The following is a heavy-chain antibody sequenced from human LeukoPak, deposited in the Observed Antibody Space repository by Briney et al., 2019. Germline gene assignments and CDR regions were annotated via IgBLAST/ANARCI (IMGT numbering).Heavy chain of an antibody. V-gene: IGHV3-30-3*01. CDR1: GFTFSSYA. Sequence: PGGSLRLSCAASGFTFSSYAMHWVRQAPGKGLEWVAVISYDGSNKYYADSVKDRFTISRDNAKNSLYLQMNSLRAEDTAVYYCARDKADSSGLGDAFDIWGQGTMVTVSS. D-gene: IGHD3-22*01. CDR2: ISYDGSNK. J-gene: IGHJ3*02. CDR3: ARDKADSSGLGDAFDI.